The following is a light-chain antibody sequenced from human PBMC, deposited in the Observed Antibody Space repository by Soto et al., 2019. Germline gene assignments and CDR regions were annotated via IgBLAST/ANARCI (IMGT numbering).Light chain of an antibody. J-gene: IGLJ3*02. Sequence: QSVLSQPPSVSGTPGQSVTISCSGGSSDIGSNTVYWYQQLPGTAPKLVIYTNNQRPSGVPDRFSGSKSGTSASLAISGLQSEDEADYYCCSYAGSYSLVFGGGTKLTVL. V-gene: IGLV1-44*01. CDR2: TNN. CDR3: CSYAGSYSLV. CDR1: SSDIGSNT.